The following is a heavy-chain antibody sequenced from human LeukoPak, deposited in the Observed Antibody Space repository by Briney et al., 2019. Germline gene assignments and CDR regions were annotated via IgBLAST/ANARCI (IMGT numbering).Heavy chain of an antibody. D-gene: IGHD4-11*01. CDR2: IYSGGET. V-gene: IGHV4-39*02. Sequence: SETLSLTCTVSGDSIGSSHYYWGWIRQSPGKGLEWIGSIYSGGETHYNPSLNSRVTIFLDTSKNRFSLNLISVTATDTAVYYCVRDYSNFVQGDWGQGTLVTVSS. J-gene: IGHJ4*02. CDR1: GDSIGSSHYY. CDR3: VRDYSNFVQGD.